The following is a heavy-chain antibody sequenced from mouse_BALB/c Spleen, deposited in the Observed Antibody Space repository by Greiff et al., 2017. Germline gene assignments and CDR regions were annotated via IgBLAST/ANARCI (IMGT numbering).Heavy chain of an antibody. D-gene: IGHD4-1*01. V-gene: IGHV3-2*02. Sequence: EVQLQQSGPGLVKPSQSLSLTCTVTGYSITSDYAWNWIRQFPGNKLEWMGYISYSGSTSYNPSLKSRISITRDTSKNQFFLQLNSVTTEDTATYYCARGNWDGAYYFDYWGQGTTLTVSS. CDR3: ARGNWDGAYYFDY. CDR1: GYSITSDYA. CDR2: ISYSGST. J-gene: IGHJ2*01.